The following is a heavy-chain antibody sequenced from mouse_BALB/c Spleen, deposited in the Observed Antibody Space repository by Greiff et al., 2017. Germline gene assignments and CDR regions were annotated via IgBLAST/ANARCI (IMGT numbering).Heavy chain of an antibody. CDR3: VRVTGPWFAY. Sequence: EVQLVESGGGLVQPKGSLKLSCAASGFTFNTYAMNWVRQAPGKGLEWVARIRSKSNNYATYYADSVKDRFTISRDDSQSMLYLQMNNLKTEDTAMYYCVRVTGPWFAYWGQGTLVTVSA. CDR2: IRSKSNNYAT. CDR1: GFTFNTYA. J-gene: IGHJ3*01. V-gene: IGHV10-1*02. D-gene: IGHD2-1*01.